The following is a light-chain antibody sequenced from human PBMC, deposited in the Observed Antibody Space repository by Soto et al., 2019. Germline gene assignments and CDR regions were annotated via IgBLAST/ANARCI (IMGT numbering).Light chain of an antibody. V-gene: IGLV2-23*01. Sequence: VLTQPASVSASPGQSSTIPCTGSSSDVGSYNLVSWFQQHPGKVPKLLIYEGTKRPSGLSDRFSGSKSGTTASLTISGLQAEDEAHYYCYSYAGENLYVFGTGTKVTVL. CDR3: YSYAGENLYV. CDR2: EGT. CDR1: SSDVGSYNL. J-gene: IGLJ1*01.